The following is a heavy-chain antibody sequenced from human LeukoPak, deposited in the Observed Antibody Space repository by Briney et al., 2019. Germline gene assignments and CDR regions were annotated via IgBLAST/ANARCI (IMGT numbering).Heavy chain of an antibody. V-gene: IGHV4-39*01. D-gene: IGHD3-22*01. CDR3: ARRRYYDGSGYLE. Sequence: SSETLSLTCTVSGGSISSSSYYWGWIRQPPGKGLEWIGTIYYSGRTYYSPSLKSRVTVSVDPSNNQFSLNLRSVTAADTAVYYCARRRYYDGSGYLEWGQGTLLSVSS. CDR2: IYYSGRT. J-gene: IGHJ1*01. CDR1: GGSISSSSYY.